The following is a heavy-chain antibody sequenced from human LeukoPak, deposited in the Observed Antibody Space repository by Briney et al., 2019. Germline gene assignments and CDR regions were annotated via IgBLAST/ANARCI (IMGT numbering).Heavy chain of an antibody. J-gene: IGHJ3*02. Sequence: NPSETLSLTCTVSGGSISSYYWSWIRQPAGKGLEWIGRIYTSGSTNYNPSLKSRVTMSVDTSKNQFSLKLSSVTAADTAVYYCAREALWFGELLNAFDIWGQGTMVTVSS. D-gene: IGHD3-10*01. V-gene: IGHV4-4*07. CDR2: IYTSGST. CDR1: GGSISSYY. CDR3: AREALWFGELLNAFDI.